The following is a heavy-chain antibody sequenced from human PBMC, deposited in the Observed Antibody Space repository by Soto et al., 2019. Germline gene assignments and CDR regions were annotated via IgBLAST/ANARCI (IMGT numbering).Heavy chain of an antibody. CDR1: GGSISSRSSY. Sequence: QLQLQESGPGLVKPSETLSLTCIVSGGSISSRSSYWGWIRQPPGKGLEWIGSINYSGSTYYNPSLKSRITISVDTSKNQFSLKLSSVTAADTAVYFCAKTGFWSDYRVADYWGQGTLVTVSS. CDR3: AKTGFWSDYRVADY. J-gene: IGHJ4*02. V-gene: IGHV4-39*01. D-gene: IGHD3-3*01. CDR2: INYSGST.